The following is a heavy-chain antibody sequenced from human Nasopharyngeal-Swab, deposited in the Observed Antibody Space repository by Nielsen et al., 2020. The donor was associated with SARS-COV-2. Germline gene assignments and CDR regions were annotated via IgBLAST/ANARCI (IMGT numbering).Heavy chain of an antibody. CDR3: ARVKTFKAAAGTRVWFEP. CDR2: IKQDGSEK. CDR1: GFTFSSYW. V-gene: IGHV3-7*01. D-gene: IGHD6-13*01. Sequence: GGSLRLSCAASGFTFSSYWMSWVLQAPGKGLEWVANIKQDGSEKYYVDSVKGRFTISRDNAKNSLYLQMNSLRAEDTAVYYCARVKTFKAAAGTRVWFEPWGQGTLVTVSS. J-gene: IGHJ5*02.